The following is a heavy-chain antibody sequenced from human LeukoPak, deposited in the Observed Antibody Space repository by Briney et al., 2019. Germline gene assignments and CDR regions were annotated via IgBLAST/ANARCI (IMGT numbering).Heavy chain of an antibody. J-gene: IGHJ4*02. V-gene: IGHV3-48*03. Sequence: GGSLRLSCAASGFTFSSYEMNWVRQAPGKGLEWVSYISSSGSTIYYADSVKGRFTISRDNAKNSLYLQMNSLRAEDTAVYYCASPGGDYDILTGQIDCWGQGTLVTVSS. D-gene: IGHD3-9*01. CDR3: ASPGGDYDILTGQIDC. CDR1: GFTFSSYE. CDR2: ISSSGSTI.